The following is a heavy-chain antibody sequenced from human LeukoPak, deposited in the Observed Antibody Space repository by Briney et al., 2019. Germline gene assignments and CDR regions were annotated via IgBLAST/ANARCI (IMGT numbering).Heavy chain of an antibody. CDR1: GFTFSSYG. V-gene: IGHV3-30*18. J-gene: IGHJ4*02. Sequence: GGSLRLSCAASGFTFSSYGMHWVRQAPGKGLEWVAVISYDGSNKYYADSVKGRFTISRDNSKNTLYLQMNSLRAEDTAVYYCAKVDIGVVITTLACDYWGQGTLVTVSS. CDR2: ISYDGSNK. D-gene: IGHD3-22*01. CDR3: AKVDIGVVITTLACDY.